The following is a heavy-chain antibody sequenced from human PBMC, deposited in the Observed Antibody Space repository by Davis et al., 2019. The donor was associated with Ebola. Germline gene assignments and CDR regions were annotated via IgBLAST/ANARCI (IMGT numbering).Heavy chain of an antibody. D-gene: IGHD1-14*01. CDR1: GGSFSGYY. J-gene: IGHJ6*02. CDR2: INHSGST. Sequence: MPSETLSLTCAVYGGSFSGYYWSWIRQPPGKGLEWIGEINHSGSTNYNPSLKSRVTISVDTSKNQFSLKLSSVTAADTAVYYCARGRKGYYYYGMDVWCQGTTVTVSS. V-gene: IGHV4-34*01. CDR3: ARGRKGYYYYGMDV.